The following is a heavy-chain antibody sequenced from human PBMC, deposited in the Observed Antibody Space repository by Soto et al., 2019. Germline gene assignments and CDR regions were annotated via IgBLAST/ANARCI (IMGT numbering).Heavy chain of an antibody. CDR1: GGTFSSYA. D-gene: IGHD2-2*01. V-gene: IGHV1-69*01. Sequence: QVQLVQSGAEVKKPGSSVKVSCKASGGTFSSYAISWVRHAPGQGLEWMGGIIPIFGTANYAKKFQGRVTITADESTSTAYIELRSLRSEDTAVYYCAFRNCSSTSCYPAEYFQHWGQGTLVTVSS. CDR3: AFRNCSSTSCYPAEYFQH. J-gene: IGHJ1*01. CDR2: IIPIFGTA.